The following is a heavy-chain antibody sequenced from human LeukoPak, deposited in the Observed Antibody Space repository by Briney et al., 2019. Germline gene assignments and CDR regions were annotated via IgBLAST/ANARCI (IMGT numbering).Heavy chain of an antibody. J-gene: IGHJ6*02. Sequence: GGSLRLSCAASGFTFSSYGMHWVRQAPGKGLEWVAVISYDGSNKYYADSVKGRFTISRDNSKNTLYLQMNSLRAEDTAVYYCARPSGEFGVVIGYYGMDVWGQGTTVTVSS. D-gene: IGHD3-3*01. CDR1: GFTFSSYG. V-gene: IGHV3-30*03. CDR3: ARPSGEFGVVIGYYGMDV. CDR2: ISYDGSNK.